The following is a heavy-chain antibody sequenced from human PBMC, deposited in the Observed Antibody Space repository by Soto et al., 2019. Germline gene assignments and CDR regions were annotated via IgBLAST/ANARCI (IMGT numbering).Heavy chain of an antibody. Sequence: EVQLVESGGALVQPGGSLRLSCAASGFTFSSYWMHWVRQAPGKGLVWVSRINGDATYTQYADSVKGRFTISRDNTKNTLYLQMNNLGAEDTAVYYCARDLVAGSGSLDSWGQGTLVTVSS. D-gene: IGHD3-10*01. J-gene: IGHJ4*02. CDR2: INGDATYT. CDR3: ARDLVAGSGSLDS. V-gene: IGHV3-74*01. CDR1: GFTFSSYW.